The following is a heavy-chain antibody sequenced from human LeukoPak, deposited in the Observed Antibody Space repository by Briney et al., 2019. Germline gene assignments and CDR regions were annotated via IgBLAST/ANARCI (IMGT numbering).Heavy chain of an antibody. D-gene: IGHD3-10*01. CDR2: ISAYNGNT. CDR3: ARDGVRENWFDP. V-gene: IGHV1-18*01. Sequence: GASVKDSCKGSGYTFTSYGISGVRQAPGQGLEWMGWISAYNGNTNYAQKLQGRVTMTTDTSTSTAYMELRSLRSDDTAVYYCARDGVRENWFDPWGQGTLVTVSS. J-gene: IGHJ5*02. CDR1: GYTFTSYG.